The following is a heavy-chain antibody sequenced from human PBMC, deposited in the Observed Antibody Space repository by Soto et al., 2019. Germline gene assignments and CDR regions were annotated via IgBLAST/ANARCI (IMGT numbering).Heavy chain of an antibody. D-gene: IGHD3-10*01. Sequence: SETLSLTCTVSGGSISSGGYYWSWIRQHPGKGLEWIGYIYYSGSTYYNPSLKSRVTISVDTSKNQFSLKLSSVTAADTAVYNCARVWFGELLGPDAFDIWGQGTMVTVSS. CDR2: IYYSGST. CDR1: GGSISSGGYY. V-gene: IGHV4-31*03. J-gene: IGHJ3*02. CDR3: ARVWFGELLGPDAFDI.